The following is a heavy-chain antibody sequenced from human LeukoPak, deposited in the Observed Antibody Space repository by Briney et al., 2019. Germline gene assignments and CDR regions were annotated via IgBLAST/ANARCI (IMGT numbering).Heavy chain of an antibody. CDR3: ARMRYYYDSSGQYNWFDP. D-gene: IGHD3-22*01. V-gene: IGHV4-31*03. Sequence: SETLSLTCTVSGGSINSGGYYWSWIRQHPGKGLEWIGYIYYSGSTYYNPSLKSRVTISVDTSKNQFSLKLSSVTAADTAVYYCARMRYYYDSSGQYNWFDPWGQGTLVTVSS. CDR2: IYYSGST. J-gene: IGHJ5*02. CDR1: GGSINSGGYY.